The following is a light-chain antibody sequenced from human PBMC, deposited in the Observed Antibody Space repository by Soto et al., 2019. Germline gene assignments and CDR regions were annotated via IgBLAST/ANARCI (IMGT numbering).Light chain of an antibody. CDR2: GAS. Sequence: EIVLTQSPGTLSLSPGERATLSCRASQSVNSNYLAWYQQKSGQAPRLLIYGASSRATGIADRFSGSGSGTDFTLTISRLETEDFAAYHCQQYGSSPITFGQGTRLEIK. CDR3: QQYGSSPIT. V-gene: IGKV3-20*01. CDR1: QSVNSNY. J-gene: IGKJ5*01.